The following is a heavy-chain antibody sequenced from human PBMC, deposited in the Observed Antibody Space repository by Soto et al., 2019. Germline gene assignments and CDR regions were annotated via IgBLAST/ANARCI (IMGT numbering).Heavy chain of an antibody. CDR3: ARPDYGDIGAFDI. D-gene: IGHD4-17*01. CDR2: IYYSGST. Sequence: SETLSLTCTVSGGSISSYYWSWIRQPPGKGLEWIGYIYYSGSTNYNPSLKSRVTISVDTSKNQFSLKLSSVTAADTAVYYCARPDYGDIGAFDIWGQGTMVTVSS. CDR1: GGSISSYY. J-gene: IGHJ3*02. V-gene: IGHV4-59*08.